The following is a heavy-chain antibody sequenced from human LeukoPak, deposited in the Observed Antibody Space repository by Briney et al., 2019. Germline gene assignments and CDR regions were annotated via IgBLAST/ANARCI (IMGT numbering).Heavy chain of an antibody. CDR3: ARGPDYDFWSGYFYYCYGMDV. CDR1: GGSFSGYY. Sequence: SETLSLTCAVYGGSFSGYYWSWIRQPPGKGLEWIGEINHSGSTNYNPSLKSRVTISVDTSKNQFSLKLSSVTAADTAVYYCARGPDYDFWSGYFYYCYGMDVWGQGTTVTVSS. V-gene: IGHV4-34*01. J-gene: IGHJ6*02. CDR2: INHSGST. D-gene: IGHD3-3*01.